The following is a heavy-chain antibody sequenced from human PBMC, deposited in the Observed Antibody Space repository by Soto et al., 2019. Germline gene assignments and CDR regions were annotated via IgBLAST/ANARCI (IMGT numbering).Heavy chain of an antibody. D-gene: IGHD6-13*01. Sequence: QVQLVQSGAEVKKPGSSVKVSCKASGGIFSSSAISWVRQAPGQGLEWMGGIIPMSGIGKYAQKFQGRVTITADDSTSTVYMELNRLRSEDTAVYYCVRDGSIAAAGSNYYYGMDVWGQGTTVTVSS. CDR3: VRDGSIAAAGSNYYYGMDV. J-gene: IGHJ6*02. CDR1: GGIFSSSA. V-gene: IGHV1-69*01. CDR2: IIPMSGIG.